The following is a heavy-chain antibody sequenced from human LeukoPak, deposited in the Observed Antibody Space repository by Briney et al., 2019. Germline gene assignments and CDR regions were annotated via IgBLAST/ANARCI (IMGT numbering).Heavy chain of an antibody. V-gene: IGHV3-48*03. D-gene: IGHD4-17*01. CDR3: AKDNATVNSIDY. CDR2: ISSSGSRI. J-gene: IGHJ4*02. Sequence: GGSLRLSCAASGFTFSSFEMNWVRQAPGKGLEWLSYISSSGSRIYYADSVKGRFSISRDNAKNSLYLQMNSLRVEDTAVYYCAKDNATVNSIDYWGQGTLVTVSP. CDR1: GFTFSSFE.